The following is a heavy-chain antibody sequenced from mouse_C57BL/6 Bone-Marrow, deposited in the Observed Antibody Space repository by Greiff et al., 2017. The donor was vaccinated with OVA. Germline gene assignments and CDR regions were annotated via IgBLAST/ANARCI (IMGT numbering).Heavy chain of an antibody. J-gene: IGHJ2*01. CDR2: ISSGGSYT. CDR3: ARRLYYHYFDY. D-gene: IGHD1-1*01. CDR1: GFTFSSYG. V-gene: IGHV5-6*02. Sequence: EVKLVESGGDLVKPGGSLKLSCAASGFTFSSYGMSWVRQTPDKRLEWVATISSGGSYTYYPDSVKGRFTISRDNAKNTLYLQMSSLKSEDTAMYYCARRLYYHYFDYWGQGTTLTVSS.